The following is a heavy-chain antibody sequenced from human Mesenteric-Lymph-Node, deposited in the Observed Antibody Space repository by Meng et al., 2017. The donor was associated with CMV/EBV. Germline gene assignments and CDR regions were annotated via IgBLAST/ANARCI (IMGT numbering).Heavy chain of an antibody. CDR2: IYISGRT. J-gene: IGHJ4*02. CDR1: GLTVNSNY. Sequence: GESLKISCAASGLTVNSNYMTWVRQAPGKGLEWVSVIYISGRTYYADSVRGRFTISRDNSKNTLYLQMNSLRGEDTAVYYCARGPDSTFGVINYWGQGTLVTVSS. D-gene: IGHD3-3*01. CDR3: ARGPDSTFGVINY. V-gene: IGHV3-66*03.